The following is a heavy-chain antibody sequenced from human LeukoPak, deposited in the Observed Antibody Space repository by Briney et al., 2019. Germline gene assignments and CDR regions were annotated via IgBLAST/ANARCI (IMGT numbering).Heavy chain of an antibody. CDR3: AKGRRYNILTGHYVSEVDP. V-gene: IGHV3-30*02. CDR2: IRYDGRNK. J-gene: IGHJ5*02. D-gene: IGHD3-9*01. CDR1: GFTFSSYG. Sequence: GGSLRLSCAAFGFTFSSYGMHWVRQAPGKGLEWVAFIRYDGRNKYYGDPVKGRFSISRDNSKNTLYLQMNSLRAEDTAVYYCAKGRRYNILTGHYVSEVDPWGQGTLVTVSS.